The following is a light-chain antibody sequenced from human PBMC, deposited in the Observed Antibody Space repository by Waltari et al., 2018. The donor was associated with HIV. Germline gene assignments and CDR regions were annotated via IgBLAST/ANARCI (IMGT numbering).Light chain of an antibody. CDR3: QQYHSVPHT. J-gene: IGKJ2*01. CDR1: QSVLYSPNNKNY. Sequence: DIVMTQSTDSLAVSLGERATINCKSSQSVLYSPNNKNYLAWYQQKPGQPAKLLIYWASTRESGVPERFSGSGSQTDFTLSISSLQAEDAAVYYCQQYHSVPHTFGQGTKVEIK. V-gene: IGKV4-1*01. CDR2: WAS.